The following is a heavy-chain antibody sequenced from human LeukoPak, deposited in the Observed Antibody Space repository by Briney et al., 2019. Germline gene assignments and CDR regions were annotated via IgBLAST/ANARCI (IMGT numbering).Heavy chain of an antibody. CDR3: ARVRTDSSSWIDY. J-gene: IGHJ4*02. D-gene: IGHD6-13*01. CDR1: GFIFSSYN. Sequence: GSLRLSCAASGFIFSSYNMNWIRQPPGKGLEWIGSIYHSGSTYYNPSLKSRVTISVDTSKNQFSLKLSSVTAADTAVYYCARVRTDSSSWIDYWGQGTLVTVSS. CDR2: IYHSGST. V-gene: IGHV4-38-2*01.